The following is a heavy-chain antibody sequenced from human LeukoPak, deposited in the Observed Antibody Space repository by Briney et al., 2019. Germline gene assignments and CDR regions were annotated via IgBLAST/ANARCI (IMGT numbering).Heavy chain of an antibody. V-gene: IGHV1-46*01. CDR2: INPSGGST. D-gene: IGHD3-9*01. J-gene: IGHJ4*02. Sequence: ASVKVSCKASGYTLTSYYMHWVRQAPGQGLEWMGIINPSGGSTSYAQKFQGRVTITADKSTSTAYMELSSLRSEDTAVYYCARDISHILTGYPPFDYWGQGTLVTVSS. CDR1: GYTLTSYY. CDR3: ARDISHILTGYPPFDY.